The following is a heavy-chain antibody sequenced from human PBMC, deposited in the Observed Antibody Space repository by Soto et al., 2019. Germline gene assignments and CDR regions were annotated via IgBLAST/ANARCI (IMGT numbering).Heavy chain of an antibody. D-gene: IGHD5-12*01. V-gene: IGHV1-18*01. CDR3: ARYDYGGNSGIFHGMDV. Sequence: ASVKVSCKASGYTFINYGVSWVRQAPGQGLEWMGWISVNNGKTKYAQKFQGRVTMTTDTPTSTVYMELRSLRSDDTAVYYCARYDYGGNSGIFHGMDVWG. J-gene: IGHJ6*02. CDR2: ISVNNGKT. CDR1: GYTFINYG.